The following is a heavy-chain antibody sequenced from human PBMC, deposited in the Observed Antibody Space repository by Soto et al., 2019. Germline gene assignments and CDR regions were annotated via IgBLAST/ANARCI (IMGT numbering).Heavy chain of an antibody. V-gene: IGHV4-31*03. CDR3: ARELDCSGGSCLGSDY. D-gene: IGHD2-15*01. Sequence: SETLSLTCTVSGGSISSGGYYWSWIRQHPGKGLEWIGYIYYSGSTYYNPSLKSRVTISVDTSKNQFSLKLSSVTAADTAVYYCARELDCSGGSCLGSDYWGQGTLVTVSS. CDR2: IYYSGST. J-gene: IGHJ4*02. CDR1: GGSISSGGYY.